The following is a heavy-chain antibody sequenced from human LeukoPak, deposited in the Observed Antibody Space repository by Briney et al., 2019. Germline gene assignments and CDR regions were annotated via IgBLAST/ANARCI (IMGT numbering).Heavy chain of an antibody. V-gene: IGHV1-18*01. CDR3: ARKARWFGEYYFDY. D-gene: IGHD3-10*01. J-gene: IGHJ4*02. Sequence: ASVKVSCKASGYTFTSYGISWVRQAPGQGLEWMGWISAYNGNTNYAQKLQGRVTMTTDTSTSTAYMELRSLRSDDTAVYYCARKARWFGEYYFDYWGQGTLVTVSS. CDR2: ISAYNGNT. CDR1: GYTFTSYG.